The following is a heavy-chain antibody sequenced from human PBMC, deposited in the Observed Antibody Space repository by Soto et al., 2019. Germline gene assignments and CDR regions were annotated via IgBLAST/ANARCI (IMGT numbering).Heavy chain of an antibody. Sequence: SATLSLTCTVSGGSISSGDFYWSWLRQPPGKGLEWIGYIYYSGSTYYNPSLKSRVTISVDTSKNQFSLKLSSVTAADTAVYYCAREATIAARLDSWGQGTLVT. D-gene: IGHD6-6*01. CDR2: IYYSGST. CDR1: GGSISSGDFY. CDR3: AREATIAARLDS. V-gene: IGHV4-30-4*01. J-gene: IGHJ4*02.